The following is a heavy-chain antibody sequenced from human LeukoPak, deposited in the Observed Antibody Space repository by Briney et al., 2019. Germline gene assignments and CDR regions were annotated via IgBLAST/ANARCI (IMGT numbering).Heavy chain of an antibody. V-gene: IGHV1-2*02. J-gene: IGHJ4*02. D-gene: IGHD3-10*01. CDR1: GYSFTRYY. Sequence: ASVKVSCKASGYSFTRYYLHWVRQAPGRGLEGMGWINSNNGGTNYAQKFQGGVTMTRDTSINTASMELSRLRSDDTAVYYCARPFSAGFFDYWGQGTLVAVSS. CDR3: ARPFSAGFFDY. CDR2: INSNNGGT.